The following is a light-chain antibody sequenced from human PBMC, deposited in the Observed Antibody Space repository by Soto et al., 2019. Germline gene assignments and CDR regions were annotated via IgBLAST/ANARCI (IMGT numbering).Light chain of an antibody. CDR2: DAS. J-gene: IGKJ1*01. Sequence: ELVLTQSAATLSLSPGERATLSCRASQSVSSYLAWYQQKPGQAPRLLIYDASNRATGIPARFSGSGSGTDFTLTISSLEPEDFAVYYCQQRSNWPTTFGQGTKV. V-gene: IGKV3-11*01. CDR3: QQRSNWPTT. CDR1: QSVSSY.